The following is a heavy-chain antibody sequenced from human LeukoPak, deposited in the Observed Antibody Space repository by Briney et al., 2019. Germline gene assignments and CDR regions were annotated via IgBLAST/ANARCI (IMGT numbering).Heavy chain of an antibody. CDR1: GGTFSSYA. CDR2: IIPIFGTA. J-gene: IGHJ5*02. Sequence: VASVKVSCKASGGTFSSYAISWVRQAPGQGLEWMGGIIPIFGTANYAQKFQGRVTITADESTSTAYMELSSLRSEDTAVYYCARDRSYGGSRFDTWGQGILVTVSS. D-gene: IGHD3-10*01. CDR3: ARDRSYGGSRFDT. V-gene: IGHV1-69*13.